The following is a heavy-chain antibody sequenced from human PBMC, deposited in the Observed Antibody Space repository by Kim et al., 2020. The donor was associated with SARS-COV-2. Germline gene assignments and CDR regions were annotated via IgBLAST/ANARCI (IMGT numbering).Heavy chain of an antibody. CDR2: ISSSSSTI. D-gene: IGHD2-15*01. V-gene: IGHV3-48*02. J-gene: IGHJ3*02. CDR3: ARDQYCSGGSCYQDDAFDI. Sequence: GGSLRLSCAASGFTFSSYSMNWVRQAPGKGLEWVSYISSSSSTIYYADSVKGRFTISRDNAKNSLYLQMNSLRDEDTAVYYCARDQYCSGGSCYQDDAFDIWGQGTMVTVSS. CDR1: GFTFSSYS.